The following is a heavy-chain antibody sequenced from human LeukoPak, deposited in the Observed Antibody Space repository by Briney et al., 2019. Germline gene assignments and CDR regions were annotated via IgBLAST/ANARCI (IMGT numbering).Heavy chain of an antibody. CDR1: GYSISSGYY. CDR2: IYHSGST. V-gene: IGHV4-38-2*02. Sequence: SETLSLTCTVSGYSISSGYYWGWIRQPPGKGLEWIGSIYHSGSTYYNPSPKSRVTISVDTSKNQFSLKLSSVTAADTAVYYCARWWDSSGFDYWGQGTLVTVSS. CDR3: ARWWDSSGFDY. J-gene: IGHJ4*02. D-gene: IGHD3-22*01.